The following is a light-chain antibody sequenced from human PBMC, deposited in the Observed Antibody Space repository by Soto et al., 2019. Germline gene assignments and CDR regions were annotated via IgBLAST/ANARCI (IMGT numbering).Light chain of an antibody. CDR3: QQYNNWPYT. Sequence: EIVMTQSPVALSVSPGERATLSCRASLSVGWNFAWSQQRPGQAPRGLIYGTSTRATGGPARFSGSGSGTDFTLTISSLQSEDFAGYYCQQYNNWPYTFGQGTRLEIK. CDR2: GTS. V-gene: IGKV3-15*01. J-gene: IGKJ2*01. CDR1: LSVGWN.